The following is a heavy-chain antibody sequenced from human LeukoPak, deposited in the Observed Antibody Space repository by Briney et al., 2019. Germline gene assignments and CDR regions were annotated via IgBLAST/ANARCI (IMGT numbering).Heavy chain of an antibody. J-gene: IGHJ4*02. V-gene: IGHV3-21*01. CDR3: ARVGRGSYYYYYFDY. CDR1: GFTFSRFS. CDR2: ISSSGTYI. D-gene: IGHD1-26*01. Sequence: PGGSLRLSCAASGFTFSRFSMNWVRQAPGKGLEWVSSISSSGTYIYYADSVKGRFTISRDSAKNSLYLQMNSLRAEDTAVYYCARVGRGSYYYYYFDYWGQGTLVTVSS.